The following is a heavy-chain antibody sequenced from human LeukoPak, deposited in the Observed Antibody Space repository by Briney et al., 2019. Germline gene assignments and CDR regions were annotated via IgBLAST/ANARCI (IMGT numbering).Heavy chain of an antibody. CDR3: ARDHYDILTGYYYYYMDV. CDR1: GFTFDDYG. V-gene: IGHV3-20*04. Sequence: GGSLRLSCAASGFTFDDYGMSWVRQAPGKGLEWVSGINWNGGSTGHADSVKGRFTISRDNAKNSLYLQMNSLRAEDTALYYCARDHYDILTGYYYYYMDVWGKGTTVTVSS. D-gene: IGHD3-9*01. CDR2: INWNGGST. J-gene: IGHJ6*03.